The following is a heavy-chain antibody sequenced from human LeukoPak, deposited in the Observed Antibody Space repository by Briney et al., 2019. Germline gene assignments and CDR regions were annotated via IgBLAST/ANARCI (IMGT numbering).Heavy chain of an antibody. D-gene: IGHD3-10*01. V-gene: IGHV4-61*05. CDR3: ARAYHGSGVVNTLDV. Sequence: SETLSLTCTVSGGSISSSSYYWGWIRQPPGKGLERIGYIYYSGSTNYNPSLESRVTMSVDTSKNQFSLNLSSVTAADTAVYYCARAYHGSGVVNTLDVWGQGTMVTVSS. CDR2: IYYSGST. J-gene: IGHJ3*01. CDR1: GGSISSSSYY.